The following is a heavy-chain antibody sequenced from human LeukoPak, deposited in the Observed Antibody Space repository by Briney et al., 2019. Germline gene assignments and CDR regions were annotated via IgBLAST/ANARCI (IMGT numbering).Heavy chain of an antibody. J-gene: IGHJ4*02. CDR2: IIPILGIA. D-gene: IGHD6-19*01. CDR3: AVGIAVAGTLDY. CDR1: GGTFSSYA. V-gene: IGHV1-69*04. Sequence: ASVKVSYKASGGTFSSYAISWVRQAPGQGLEWMGRIIPILGIANYAQKFQGRVTITADKSTSTAYMELSSLRSEDTAVYYCAVGIAVAGTLDYWGQGTLVTVSS.